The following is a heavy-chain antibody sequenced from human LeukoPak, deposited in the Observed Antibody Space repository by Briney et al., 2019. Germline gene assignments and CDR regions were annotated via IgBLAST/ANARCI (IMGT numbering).Heavy chain of an antibody. CDR1: GDSVSSNSAA. J-gene: IGHJ4*02. CDR2: TYYRSKWYN. D-gene: IGHD4-17*01. Sequence: SQTLSLTCAISGDSVSSNSAAWNWIRQSPSRGLEWLGRTYYRSKWYNDYAVSVRSRITINPDTSKNQFSLQLNSVTPEDTAVYYCARDIGLGYYGDYVERSLSYWGQGTLVTVSS. CDR3: ARDIGLGYYGDYVERSLSY. V-gene: IGHV6-1*01.